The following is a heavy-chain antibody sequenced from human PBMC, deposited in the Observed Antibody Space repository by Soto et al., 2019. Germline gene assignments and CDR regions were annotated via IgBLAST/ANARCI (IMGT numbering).Heavy chain of an antibody. J-gene: IGHJ5*02. CDR3: ARGPIVVVVAAMGRGWFDP. V-gene: IGHV4-34*01. CDR1: GGSFSGYY. D-gene: IGHD2-15*01. Sequence: QVQLQQWGAGLLKPSETLSLTCAVYGGSFSGYYWSWIRQPPGKGLAWIGEINHSGSTNYNPSLKSRVTISVDTSKNQFSLKLNSVTAADTAVYYCARGPIVVVVAAMGRGWFDPWGQGTLVTVSS. CDR2: INHSGST.